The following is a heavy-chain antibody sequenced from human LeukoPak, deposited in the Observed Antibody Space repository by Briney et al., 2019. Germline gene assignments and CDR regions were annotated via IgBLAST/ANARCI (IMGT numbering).Heavy chain of an antibody. J-gene: IGHJ4*02. CDR1: GGSFSGYY. D-gene: IGHD6-19*01. CDR3: ARGMENSSGWYAHFDY. CDR2: INNSGST. Sequence: SETLSLTCAVYGGSFSGYYWSWIRQPPGKGLEWIGEINNSGSTNYNPSLKSRVTISVDTSKNQFSLKLSSVTAADTAVYYCARGMENSSGWYAHFDYWGQGTLVTVSS. V-gene: IGHV4-34*01.